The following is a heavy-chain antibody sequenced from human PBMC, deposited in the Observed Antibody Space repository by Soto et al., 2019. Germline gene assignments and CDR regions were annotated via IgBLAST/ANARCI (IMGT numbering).Heavy chain of an antibody. CDR1: GFTFSSYA. CDR3: AADRHRNNFDGMDV. V-gene: IGHV3-23*01. J-gene: IGHJ6*02. D-gene: IGHD1-1*01. CDR2: ISGSGST. Sequence: PGGSLRLSCAASGFTFSSYAMSWVRQAPGKGLEWVSAISGSGSTFYADSVKGRFTISRDNSKNTLYLQMNSLRAEDTADYYCAADRHRNNFDGMDVWGQGTTVTVSS.